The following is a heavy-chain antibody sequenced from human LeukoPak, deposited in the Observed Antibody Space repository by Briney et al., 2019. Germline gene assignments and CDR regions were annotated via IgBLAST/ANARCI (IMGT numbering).Heavy chain of an antibody. D-gene: IGHD3-10*01. Sequence: SETLSLTCAVYGGSFSGYYWSWIRQPPGKGLEWIGEINHSGSTNYNPSLKSRVTISVDTSKNQFSLKLSSVTAADTAVYYCARGRAYGSGSPRYSMDVWGQGTTVTVSS. J-gene: IGHJ6*02. V-gene: IGHV4-34*01. CDR1: GGSFSGYY. CDR3: ARGRAYGSGSPRYSMDV. CDR2: INHSGST.